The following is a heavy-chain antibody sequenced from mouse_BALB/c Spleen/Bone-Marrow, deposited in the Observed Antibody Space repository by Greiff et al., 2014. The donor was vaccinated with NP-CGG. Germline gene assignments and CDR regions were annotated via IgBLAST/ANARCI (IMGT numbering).Heavy chain of an antibody. CDR1: GFTFSSYA. CDR2: ISSGGSYT. CDR3: ARQDYYGSSPHWYFDV. Sequence: EVKLMESGGGLVKPGGSLKLSCAASGFTFSSYAMSWVRQTPEKRLEWVATISSGGSYTYYADSVKGGFTISRDTAKNTLYVQMSSLRSEDTAMYYCARQDYYGSSPHWYFDVWGAGTTVTVSS. V-gene: IGHV5-9-3*01. D-gene: IGHD1-1*01. J-gene: IGHJ1*01.